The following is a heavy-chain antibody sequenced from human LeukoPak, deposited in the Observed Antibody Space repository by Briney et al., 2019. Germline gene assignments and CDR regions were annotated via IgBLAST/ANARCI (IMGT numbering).Heavy chain of an antibody. V-gene: IGHV4-4*07. J-gene: IGHJ4*02. CDR2: IYTSGST. CDR3: ARVSLVRGAPDYYFDY. D-gene: IGHD3-10*01. Sequence: SETLSLTCTVSGDSISNYYWSWIRQPAGKGLEWIGRIYTSGSTNYNPSLKSRVTMSVDTSKNQFSADTAVYYCARVSLVRGAPDYYFDYWGQGTLVTVSS. CDR1: GDSISNYY.